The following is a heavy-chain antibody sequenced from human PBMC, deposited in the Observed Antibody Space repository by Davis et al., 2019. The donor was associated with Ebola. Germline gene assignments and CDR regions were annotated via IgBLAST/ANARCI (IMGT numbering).Heavy chain of an antibody. CDR3: ASIVGATPQN. CDR1: GDSISSSNW. CDR2: ISQSGST. J-gene: IGHJ4*02. Sequence: GSLRLSCAVSGDSISSSNWWSWVRQPPGKGLEWIGEISQSGSTNYNPSLKSRVTISVDKSKNQFSLKLSSVTAADTAVYYCASIVGATPQNWGQGTLVTVSS. D-gene: IGHD1-26*01. V-gene: IGHV4-4*02.